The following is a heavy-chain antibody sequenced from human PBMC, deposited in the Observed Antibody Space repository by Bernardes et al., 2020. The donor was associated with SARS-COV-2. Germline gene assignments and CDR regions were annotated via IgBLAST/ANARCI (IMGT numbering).Heavy chain of an antibody. Sequence: ASVKVSCKASGYTFTSYDINWVRQATGQGLEWMGWMNPNSGNTGYAQKFQGRVTMTRNTSISTAYMELSSLRSEDTAVYYCSRDPSPAYCSGGSCYGLGFDPWGQGTLVTVSS. CDR3: SRDPSPAYCSGGSCYGLGFDP. V-gene: IGHV1-8*01. CDR2: MNPNSGNT. D-gene: IGHD2-15*01. J-gene: IGHJ5*02. CDR1: GYTFTSYD.